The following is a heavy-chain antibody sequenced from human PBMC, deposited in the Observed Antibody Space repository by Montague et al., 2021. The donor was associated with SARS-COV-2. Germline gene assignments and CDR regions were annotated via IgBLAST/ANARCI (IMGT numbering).Heavy chain of an antibody. Sequence: SETLSLTCTVSGGSISDSNYLWGWIRQPPGKGLEWIGDIHYSGTYYNPSLRSRVTMSRDLSENQFSLRLRSVTAADTALYYCARPLISASGTGSNLDSWGQGTLVAVSS. CDR2: IHYSGT. V-gene: IGHV4-39*07. D-gene: IGHD6-13*01. CDR1: GGSISDSNYL. J-gene: IGHJ4*02. CDR3: ARPLISASGTGSNLDS.